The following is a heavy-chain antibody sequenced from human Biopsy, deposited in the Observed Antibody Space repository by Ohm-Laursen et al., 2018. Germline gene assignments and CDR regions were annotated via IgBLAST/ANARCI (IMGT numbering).Heavy chain of an antibody. V-gene: IGHV4-4*07. CDR3: ARESALAGDFDS. D-gene: IGHD6-19*01. J-gene: IGHJ4*02. CDR2: IYSSGGT. Sequence: SETLSLTCTVSGGSIISYYWNWIRQPAGKGLEWIGRIYSSGGTKYNPSLKSRVTMSVDTSKKHFSLKLTSVTVADTAVYYCARESALAGDFDSWGQGTLVTVSS. CDR1: GGSIISYY.